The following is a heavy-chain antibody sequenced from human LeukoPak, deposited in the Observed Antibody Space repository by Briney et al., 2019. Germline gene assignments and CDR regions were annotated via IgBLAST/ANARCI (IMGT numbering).Heavy chain of an antibody. CDR3: VKVRGVYCSSPACYYYDS. CDR1: GFTFSSYA. CDR2: VSPSGGRT. J-gene: IGHJ4*02. V-gene: IGHV3-23*01. Sequence: GGSLRLSCGASGFTFSSYAMSWVRQSPGWGLEWVAGVSPSGGRTLYADSVEGRFTISRGNSNDIVYLQLSSLRAEDSALYYCVKVRGVYCSSPACYYYDSWGQGTPVTVSS. D-gene: IGHD2-2*01.